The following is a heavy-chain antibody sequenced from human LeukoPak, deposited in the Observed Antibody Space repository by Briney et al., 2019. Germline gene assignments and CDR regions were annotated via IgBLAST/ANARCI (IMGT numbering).Heavy chain of an antibody. V-gene: IGHV1-2*02. Sequence: ASVKVSCKASGYTFTGYYMHWVRQAPGQGLEWMGWINPNSGGTNYVQKFQGRVTMTRDTSISTAYMELSRLRSDDTAVYYCARWGSPNDAFDIWGQGTMVTVSS. D-gene: IGHD3-16*01. CDR1: GYTFTGYY. CDR2: INPNSGGT. CDR3: ARWGSPNDAFDI. J-gene: IGHJ3*02.